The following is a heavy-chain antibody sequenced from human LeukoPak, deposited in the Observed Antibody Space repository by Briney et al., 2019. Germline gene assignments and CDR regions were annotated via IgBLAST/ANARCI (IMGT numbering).Heavy chain of an antibody. J-gene: IGHJ6*03. CDR1: GFTFSPYS. CDR2: ISSSGHTI. CDR3: AREGKLELPPYYYYYMDV. Sequence: PGGSLRLSCAASGFTFSPYSINWVRQAPGKGLEWVSYISSSGHTIYYADSVKGRFTISRDNAKNSLYLQMNSLRVEDTAVYYCAREGKLELPPYYYYYMDVWGKGTTVTVSS. V-gene: IGHV3-48*01. D-gene: IGHD1-7*01.